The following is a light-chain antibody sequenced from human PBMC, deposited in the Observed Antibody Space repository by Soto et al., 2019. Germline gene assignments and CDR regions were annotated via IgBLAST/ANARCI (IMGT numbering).Light chain of an antibody. V-gene: IGKV4-1*01. CDR2: WAS. CDR3: QQYNNWPRT. Sequence: DIVMTQSPDSLAVSLGERATINCKSSQSVLYSSNNKNYLAWYQQKPGQSPKLLLYWASTRESGVPDRFSGSGSGTDFTLTISSLQAEDVAVYYCQQYNNWPRTFGQGTKVDIK. J-gene: IGKJ1*01. CDR1: QSVLYSSNNKNY.